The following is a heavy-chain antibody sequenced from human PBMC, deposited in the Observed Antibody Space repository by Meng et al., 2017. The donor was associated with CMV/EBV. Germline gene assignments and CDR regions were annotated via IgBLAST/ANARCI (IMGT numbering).Heavy chain of an antibody. CDR2: INTDGSFT. CDR1: GFTFSHYW. CDR3: GRDLTGERDQ. V-gene: IGHV3-74*03. J-gene: IGHJ4*02. Sequence: GQIVEAGGGLVQPGGSLRLSCEDSGFTFSHYWMHWVRQVPGEGPVWVSRINTDGSFTSYADSVKGRFTISRDNAKNTLYLHMHGLRVDDSAVYYCGRDLTGERDQWGQGTLVTVSS. D-gene: IGHD7-27*01.